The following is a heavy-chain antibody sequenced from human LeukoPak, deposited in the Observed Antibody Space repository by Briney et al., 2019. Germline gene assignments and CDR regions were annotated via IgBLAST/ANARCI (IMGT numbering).Heavy chain of an antibody. V-gene: IGHV3-21*01. CDR3: ARSTAHFDY. CDR2: ISSSSSYI. CDR1: GGSISSSS. J-gene: IGHJ4*02. Sequence: ETLSLTCTVSGGSISSSSYYWGWIRQPPGKGLEWVSSISSSSSYIYYADSVKGRFTISRDNAKNSLYLQMNSLRAEDTAVYYCARSTAHFDYWGQGTLVTVSS. D-gene: IGHD4-11*01.